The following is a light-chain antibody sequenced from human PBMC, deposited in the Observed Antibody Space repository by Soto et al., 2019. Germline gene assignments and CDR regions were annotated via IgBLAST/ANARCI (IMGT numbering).Light chain of an antibody. V-gene: IGKV1-33*01. CDR1: QDISTY. CDR3: QQYDNLFT. Sequence: DIQMTQSPPSLSASVGDRVTITCQASQDISTYLNWYQQIPGKAPKLLISDASKLETGGPSRFSGSGSGTYFILTISSLQPEDIATYYCQQYDNLFTFGPGTKVNIK. J-gene: IGKJ3*01. CDR2: DAS.